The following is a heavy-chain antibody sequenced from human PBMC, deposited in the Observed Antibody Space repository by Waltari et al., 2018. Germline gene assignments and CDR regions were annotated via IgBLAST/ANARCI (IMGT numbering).Heavy chain of an antibody. Sequence: QVQLQESGPGLVKPSETLSLTCTVSGYSISSGYYWGWIRQPPGKGLEWIGSIYHSGSTYYNPSLKSRVTISVDTAKNQFSLKLSSVTAADTAVYYCARDLRVTSEPGDYLGQGTLVTVSS. CDR2: IYHSGST. V-gene: IGHV4-38-2*02. CDR3: ARDLRVTSEPGDY. CDR1: GYSISSGYY. D-gene: IGHD4-4*01. J-gene: IGHJ4*02.